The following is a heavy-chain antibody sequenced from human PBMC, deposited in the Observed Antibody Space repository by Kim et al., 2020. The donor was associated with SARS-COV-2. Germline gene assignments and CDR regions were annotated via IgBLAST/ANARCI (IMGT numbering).Heavy chain of an antibody. CDR2: ISVSGDST. V-gene: IGHV3-23*01. D-gene: IGHD3-10*01. J-gene: IGHJ3*02. Sequence: GGSLRLSCAASGFTFRSYAVTWVRQAPGKGLEWVSAISVSGDSTYYADSVKDRFTISRDNSKNTLYLQMNSLRVEDTALYYCAKSGNYGNAFDIWGQGT. CDR1: GFTFRSYA. CDR3: AKSGNYGNAFDI.